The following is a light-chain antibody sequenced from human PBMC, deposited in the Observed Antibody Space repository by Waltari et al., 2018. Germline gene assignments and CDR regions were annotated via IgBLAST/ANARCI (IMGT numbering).Light chain of an antibody. V-gene: IGKV1-39*01. J-gene: IGKJ4*01. Sequence: DTQMTQSPSSLSASVGDRVSITCLASQNIIRFLNWYQHRPGNAPALLISVASTLHRGVPSRFTGSGSGTEFTLTISRLQPEDSATYYCQQTYTLPLTFGGGTKVEI. CDR3: QQTYTLPLT. CDR1: QNIIRF. CDR2: VAS.